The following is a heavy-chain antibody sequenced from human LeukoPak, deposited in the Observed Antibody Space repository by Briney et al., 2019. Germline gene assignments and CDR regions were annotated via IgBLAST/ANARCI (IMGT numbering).Heavy chain of an antibody. V-gene: IGHV3-73*01. CDR3: TRSQDSGGYDY. J-gene: IGHJ4*02. CDR1: GFTFSGSP. Sequence: GGSLRLSCVASGFTFSGSPMHWVRQASGKGLEWVGRIRTKTNNYATTFAASVNGRFTISRDDSKNTAYLQMNSLKTEDTAVYYCTRSQDSGGYDYWGQGTLVTVAS. CDR2: IRTKTNNYAT. D-gene: IGHD1-1*01.